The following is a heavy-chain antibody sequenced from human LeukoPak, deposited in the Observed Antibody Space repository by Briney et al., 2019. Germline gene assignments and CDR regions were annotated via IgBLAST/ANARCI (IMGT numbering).Heavy chain of an antibody. CDR1: GFTFSSYA. Sequence: PGRSLRLSCAASGFTFSSYAMHWVRQPPGKGLEWVTMISYDGSTKYYTDSVKGRFTISRDNSKNTLYLQMNSLRTEDTALYYCARDHSLEYGNWFDPWGQGTLATVSS. J-gene: IGHJ5*02. CDR3: ARDHSLEYGNWFDP. V-gene: IGHV3-30*04. D-gene: IGHD3-3*01. CDR2: ISYDGSTK.